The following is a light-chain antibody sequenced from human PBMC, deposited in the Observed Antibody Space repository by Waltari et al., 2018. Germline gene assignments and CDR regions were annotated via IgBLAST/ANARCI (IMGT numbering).Light chain of an antibody. J-gene: IGKJ2*01. CDR1: QSISSN. CDR2: GAS. CDR3: QQYNNWPVYT. V-gene: IGKV3-15*01. Sequence: EIVMTQSPVILSVSPGERATLSCRASQSISSNLAWYQQKLGQAPRLLIYGASTRATGIPARFSGSGSGTEFTLTISSLQSEDFAVYYRQQYNNWPVYTFGQGTKLEIK.